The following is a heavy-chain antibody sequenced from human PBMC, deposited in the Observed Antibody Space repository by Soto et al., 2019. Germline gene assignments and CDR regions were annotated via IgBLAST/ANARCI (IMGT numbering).Heavy chain of an antibody. Sequence: QVQLVQSGAEVKKPGSSVKISCKTSGDSFKNYAIGWVRQVPGQGLEWTGAIIPLFGTTNYARIFEGRVTITADKYTTTVYMEVGSLRSEDPAVYYCARLDSTMITFDYWGQGTLVTVSS. V-gene: IGHV1-69*06. CDR3: ARLDSTMITFDY. CDR1: GDSFKNYA. D-gene: IGHD5-18*01. J-gene: IGHJ4*02. CDR2: IIPLFGTT.